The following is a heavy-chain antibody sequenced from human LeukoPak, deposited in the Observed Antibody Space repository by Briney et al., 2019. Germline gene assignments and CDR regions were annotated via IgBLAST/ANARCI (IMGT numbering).Heavy chain of an antibody. CDR1: GGSISSGDYY. J-gene: IGHJ4*02. Sequence: ASETLSLTCTVSGGSISSGDYYWNWIRQPPGKGLEWIGYMYYSGSTYYNPSLKSRVTISVDRSKNQFSLRLASVTAADTAVFYCARSGGYCSGGRCYNFDSWGQGTLVTVSS. CDR2: MYYSGST. D-gene: IGHD2-15*01. V-gene: IGHV4-30-4*08. CDR3: ARSGGYCSGGRCYNFDS.